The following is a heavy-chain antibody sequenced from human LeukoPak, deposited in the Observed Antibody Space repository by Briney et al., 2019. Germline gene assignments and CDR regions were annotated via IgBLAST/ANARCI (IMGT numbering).Heavy chain of an antibody. D-gene: IGHD3-3*01. CDR3: ARGTYDFWSGYPGGYYYYGMDV. CDR2: IYYSGST. CDR1: GGSISSYY. Sequence: PSETLSLTRTVSGGSISSYYWSWIRQPPGKGLEWIGYIYYSGSTNYNPSLKSRVTISVDTSKNQFSLKLSSVTAADMAVYYCARGTYDFWSGYPGGYYYYGMDVWGQGTTVTVSS. J-gene: IGHJ6*02. V-gene: IGHV4-59*01.